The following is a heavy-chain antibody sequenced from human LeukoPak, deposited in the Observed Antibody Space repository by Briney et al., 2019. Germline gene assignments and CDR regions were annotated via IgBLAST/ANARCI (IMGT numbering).Heavy chain of an antibody. Sequence: GGSLRLSCTASGFIFSSYGMHWVRQAPGKGLEWVASINHNGNVNYYVDSVKGRFTISRDNAKNSLYLQMSNLRAEDTAVYFCARGGGLDVWGQGATVTVSS. D-gene: IGHD3-16*01. CDR2: INHNGNVN. CDR3: ARGGGLDV. CDR1: GFIFSSYG. V-gene: IGHV3-7*03. J-gene: IGHJ6*02.